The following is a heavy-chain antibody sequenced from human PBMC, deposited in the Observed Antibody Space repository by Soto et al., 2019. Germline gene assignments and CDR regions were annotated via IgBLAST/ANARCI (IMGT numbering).Heavy chain of an antibody. Sequence: QVQLVQSGSEVQKPGASVKVSCKVSGYSFITYCVSWVRKAPGPGLDWLGCISTYTGNTKYAERLPARVTMTTDTTTRTAYMELRSLRSESTAVNYCARWPTDYPVICRNYLLDYGGQATMVTVSS. CDR3: ARWPTDYPVICRNYLLDY. V-gene: IGHV1-18*01. D-gene: IGHD5-12*01. CDR2: ISTYTGNT. J-gene: IGHJ4*02. CDR1: GYSFITYC.